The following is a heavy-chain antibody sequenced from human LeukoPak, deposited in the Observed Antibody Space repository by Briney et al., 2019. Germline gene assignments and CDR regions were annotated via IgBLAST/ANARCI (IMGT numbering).Heavy chain of an antibody. D-gene: IGHD6-19*01. V-gene: IGHV3-48*03. Sequence: GGSLRLSCAASGFTFSNYEMNWVRQAPGKGLYWVSYISGSGSTIYYADSVKGRFTISRDNAKNSLFLQMDSLRVEDTAIYFCARGPFSTGWYVDWGQGTLVTVSP. CDR2: ISGSGSTI. CDR3: ARGPFSTGWYVD. J-gene: IGHJ4*02. CDR1: GFTFSNYE.